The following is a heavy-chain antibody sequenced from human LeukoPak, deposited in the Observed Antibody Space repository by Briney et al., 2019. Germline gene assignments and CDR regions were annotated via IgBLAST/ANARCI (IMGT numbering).Heavy chain of an antibody. V-gene: IGHV3-15*01. Sequence: GGSLRPSCAGSGFTFSDAWMSWVRQTPAKGLEWVGRFKSKIDGGTTDYAAFVKGRFTISRDDLRNTVYLQMNSLRSEDTAVYYCTTRGGFGYWGQGTLVTVSS. CDR1: GFTFSDAW. D-gene: IGHD2-15*01. J-gene: IGHJ4*02. CDR3: TTRGGFGY. CDR2: FKSKIDGGTT.